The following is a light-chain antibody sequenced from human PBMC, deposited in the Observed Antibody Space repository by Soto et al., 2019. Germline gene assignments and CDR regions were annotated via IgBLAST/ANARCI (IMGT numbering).Light chain of an antibody. Sequence: VLTQSVGTVSLSQGERATVSCRASQSVSSIYFAWYQQKRGQAPRLLIYGVSSRATGIPDRFSGSGSGTDFTLTISRLEPEDSAVYYCEQYGSSPRTFGQGTKVDIK. J-gene: IGKJ1*01. CDR1: QSVSSIY. V-gene: IGKV3-20*01. CDR3: EQYGSSPRT. CDR2: GVS.